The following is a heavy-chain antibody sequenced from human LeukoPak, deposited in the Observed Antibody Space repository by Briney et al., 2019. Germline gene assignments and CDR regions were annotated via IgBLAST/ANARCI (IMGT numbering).Heavy chain of an antibody. Sequence: GGSLRLSCAASGFIFSTYYMTWVRQAPGKGLEWVAGINQDGSENYYVDSVKGRFTISRDNSKNSLYLQMNSLRAEDTAVYFCARERYCTTATCYVGVPFDYWGQGTLVTVSS. V-gene: IGHV3-7*01. J-gene: IGHJ4*02. CDR2: INQDGSEN. D-gene: IGHD2-2*01. CDR3: ARERYCTTATCYVGVPFDY. CDR1: GFIFSTYY.